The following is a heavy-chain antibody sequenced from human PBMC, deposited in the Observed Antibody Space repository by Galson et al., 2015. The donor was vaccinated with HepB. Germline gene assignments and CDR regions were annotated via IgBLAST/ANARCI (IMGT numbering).Heavy chain of an antibody. CDR2: IYWDDDK. J-gene: IGHJ5*02. D-gene: IGHD3-3*01. Sequence: PALVKPTQTLTLTCTLSGFSISDSGVGVGWIRQPPGKALEWLALIYWDDDKRYSPSLESRLTITKDTFKNLVVLTMTNMDSVDTATYYCAHRPGVGDFWSGYKKLPLNWFDPWGQGTLVTVSS. V-gene: IGHV2-5*02. CDR1: GFSISDSGVG. CDR3: AHRPGVGDFWSGYKKLPLNWFDP.